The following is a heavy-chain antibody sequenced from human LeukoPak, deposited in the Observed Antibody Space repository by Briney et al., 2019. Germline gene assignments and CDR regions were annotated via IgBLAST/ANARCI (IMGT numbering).Heavy chain of an antibody. V-gene: IGHV1-69*13. CDR2: INPIVGTA. J-gene: IGHJ1*01. CDR1: GGTFSSYA. CDR3: ARGVVYGDEYIQH. D-gene: IGHD4-17*01. Sequence: PVKVACKASGGTFSSYAISCVRQAPGQGLEWMGGINPIVGTASYAQKFQGRVTITADESTSTAYMERSSLRSEDTAVYYCARGVVYGDEYIQHWGQGTLVTVSS.